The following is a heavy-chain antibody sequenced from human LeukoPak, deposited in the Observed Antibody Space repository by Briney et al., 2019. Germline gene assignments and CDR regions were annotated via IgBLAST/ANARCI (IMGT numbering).Heavy chain of an antibody. Sequence: GGSLRLSCAASGFAFSTYLMSWVRQAPGKGLEWVANIKQDGSEKYYVDSVKGRFSISRDNAKNSLYLQMNSLRAEDTAVYYCAGGYYTSGSYLAGYFDYWGQGTLVTVSS. D-gene: IGHD3-10*01. CDR3: AGGYYTSGSYLAGYFDY. CDR1: GFAFSTYL. V-gene: IGHV3-7*05. J-gene: IGHJ4*02. CDR2: IKQDGSEK.